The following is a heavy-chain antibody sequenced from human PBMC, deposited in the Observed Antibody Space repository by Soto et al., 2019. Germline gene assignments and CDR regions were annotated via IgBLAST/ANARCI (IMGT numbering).Heavy chain of an antibody. CDR3: ARVGGINWIDP. V-gene: IGHV4-31*03. CDR1: GGSISSGGYY. CDR2: IYYSGST. D-gene: IGHD3-16*01. J-gene: IGHJ5*02. Sequence: QVHLQESGPGLVKPSQTLSLTCTVSGGSISSGGYYWSWLRQHPGKGLEWIGYIYYSGSTYYNPSLTSRVTIAVDTSKNHDSLKLSSVSASDTAVYYGARVGGINWIDPWGQGTLVTVSS.